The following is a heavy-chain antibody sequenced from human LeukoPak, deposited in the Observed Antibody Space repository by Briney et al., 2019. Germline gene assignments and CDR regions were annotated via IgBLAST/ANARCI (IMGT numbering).Heavy chain of an antibody. D-gene: IGHD5-18*01. Sequence: GGSLRLSCAASGFTVSNTYMSWVRQAPGKGLEWVSIIYSGGGTRYADSVKGRFTISRDNSRNTLYLQMNSLRVEDTAFYYCARDLAYSRLDYWGQGTLVTVSS. V-gene: IGHV3-53*01. CDR1: GFTVSNTY. CDR3: ARDLAYSRLDY. J-gene: IGHJ4*02. CDR2: IYSGGGT.